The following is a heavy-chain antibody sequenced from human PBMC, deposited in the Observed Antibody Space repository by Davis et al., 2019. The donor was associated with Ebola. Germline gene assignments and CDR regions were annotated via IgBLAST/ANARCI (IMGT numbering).Heavy chain of an antibody. D-gene: IGHD1-26*01. J-gene: IGHJ3*02. V-gene: IGHV4-34*01. CDR3: ARLGVGAAFDI. CDR2: INHSGST. CDR1: GWSFSGYY. Sequence: SDTLSPTFAAHGWSFSGYYWSWIRQLPGKGLEWTGEINHSGSTNYNPSLKSRATISVDTSKNQFSLKLSTVTAADTAVYYCARLGVGAAFDIWGQGTMVTVSS.